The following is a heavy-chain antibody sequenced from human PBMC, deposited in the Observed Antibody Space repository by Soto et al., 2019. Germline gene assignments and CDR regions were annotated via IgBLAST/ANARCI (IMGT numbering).Heavy chain of an antibody. J-gene: IGHJ5*02. CDR2: INPSGGST. CDR1: GYTFTSYY. V-gene: IGHV1-46*01. CDR3: ARGSSSWYWFDP. D-gene: IGHD6-13*01. Sequence: ASVKVSCKASGYTFTSYYMHWVRQAPGQGLERMGIINPSGGSTSYAQKLQGRVTMTRDTSTSTVYMELSSLRSEDTAVYYCARGSSSWYWFDPWGQGTLVTVSS.